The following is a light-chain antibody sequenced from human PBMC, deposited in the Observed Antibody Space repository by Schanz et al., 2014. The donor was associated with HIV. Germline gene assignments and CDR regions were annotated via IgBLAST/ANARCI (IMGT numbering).Light chain of an antibody. J-gene: IGLJ2*01. CDR3: SASAGSDSFVV. CDR2: DVT. Sequence: QSALAQPASMSASPGQSVTISCVGSSTDIGDDNYVSWYQHHPGTSPKLLIYDVTVRPSGVPNRFSGSKSGNTARLTVSGLQAEDEADYFCSASAGSDSFVVFGGGTKLTVL. CDR1: STDIGDDNY. V-gene: IGLV2-8*01.